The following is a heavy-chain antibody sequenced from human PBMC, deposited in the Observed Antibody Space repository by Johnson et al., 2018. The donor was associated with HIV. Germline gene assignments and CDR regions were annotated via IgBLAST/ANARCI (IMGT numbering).Heavy chain of an antibody. J-gene: IGHJ3*02. CDR3: AKGYSDSSGSNDVFDI. Sequence: VQLVESGGGLVQPGGSLRLSCAASGFTVSSYYMSWIRQAPGKGLEWVSGISWNSGSMGYADSMKGRFTISRDNAKNSLYLQMNSLRAEDTALYYCAKGYSDSSGSNDVFDIWGQGTMVTVAS. V-gene: IGHV3-9*01. CDR2: ISWNSGSM. CDR1: GFTVSSYY. D-gene: IGHD3-22*01.